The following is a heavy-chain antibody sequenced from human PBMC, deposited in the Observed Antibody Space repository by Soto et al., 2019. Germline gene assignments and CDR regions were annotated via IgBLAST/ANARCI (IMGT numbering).Heavy chain of an antibody. CDR1: GGTFSSYA. Sequence: SVKVSCKASGGTFSSYAISWVRQAPGQGLEWMGGIIPIFGTANYAQKFQGRVTITADESTSTAYMELSSLRSEDTAVYYCAGGRGYSYGYSGYYYGRDVWGQGTTVTVSS. CDR3: AGGRGYSYGYSGYYYGRDV. CDR2: IIPIFGTA. V-gene: IGHV1-69*13. J-gene: IGHJ6*02. D-gene: IGHD5-18*01.